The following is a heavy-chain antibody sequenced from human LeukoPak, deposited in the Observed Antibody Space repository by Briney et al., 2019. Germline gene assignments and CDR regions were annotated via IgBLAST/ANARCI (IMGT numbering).Heavy chain of an antibody. CDR1: GYSFTSFA. D-gene: IGHD7-27*01. J-gene: IGHJ4*02. CDR3: ASNPPKTGDFNY. Sequence: ASVKVSCKASGYSFTSFAFSWVRQAPGQGLEWMGWISAYNDNTNSVQKFQGRVTMTTDTSTSTAYMELRNLRSDDTAVYYCASNPPKTGDFNYWGQGTLVTVSS. CDR2: ISAYNDNT. V-gene: IGHV1-18*01.